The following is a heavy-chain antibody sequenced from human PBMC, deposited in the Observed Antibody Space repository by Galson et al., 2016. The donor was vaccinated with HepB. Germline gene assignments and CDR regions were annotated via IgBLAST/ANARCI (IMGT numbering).Heavy chain of an antibody. V-gene: IGHV6-1*01. J-gene: IGHJ4*02. D-gene: IGHD7-27*01. Sequence: CAISGDSVSSNSAGWYWIRQSPSRGLEWLGRTFYRSNWQNHYAESVKSRITINPDTSKNHISLQLSSVTPEDTAVYYCARSYLLGRGFGWWGQGTLVTVSS. CDR1: GDSVSSNSAG. CDR3: ARSYLLGRGFGW. CDR2: TFYRSNWQN.